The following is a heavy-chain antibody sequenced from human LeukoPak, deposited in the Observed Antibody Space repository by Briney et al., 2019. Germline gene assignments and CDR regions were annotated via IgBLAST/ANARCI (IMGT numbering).Heavy chain of an antibody. J-gene: IGHJ4*02. CDR1: GFTFSAYW. CDR2: INQDESEK. CDR3: ARDRGYSNFDY. V-gene: IGHV3-7*01. D-gene: IGHD3-10*01. Sequence: GGSLRLSCAAPGFTFSAYWMSWVRQAPGRGLEWVANINQDESEKNYVDSVTGRFTISRDNAQNSLYLQLNSLRAEDTAIYFCARDRGYSNFDYWGQGTLVTVSS.